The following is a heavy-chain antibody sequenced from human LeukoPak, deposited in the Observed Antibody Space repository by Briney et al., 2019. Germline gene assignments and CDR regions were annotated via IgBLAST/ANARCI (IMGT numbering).Heavy chain of an antibody. CDR3: ARGRGYSGYEDYYYMDV. V-gene: IGHV1-18*01. CDR2: ISAYNGNT. D-gene: IGHD5-12*01. Sequence: ASVKVSCKASGYTFTSYGISWVRQAPGQGLEWMGWISAYNGNTNYAQKLQGRVTITRNTSISTAYMELSSLRSEDTAVYYCARGRGYSGYEDYYYMDVWGKGTTVTVSS. CDR1: GYTFTSYG. J-gene: IGHJ6*03.